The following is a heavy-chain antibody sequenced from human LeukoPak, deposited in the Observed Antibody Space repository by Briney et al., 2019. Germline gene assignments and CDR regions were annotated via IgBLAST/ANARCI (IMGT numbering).Heavy chain of an antibody. D-gene: IGHD1-26*01. CDR1: GATFDSHY. CDR3: ASAAGWESAY. J-gene: IGHJ4*02. V-gene: IGHV3-7*01. Sequence: GGALRLSCAASGATFDSHYMTWVRQTPAKGLEGVANINQDGSEKNYVDSVKGRFTISRDNAKKSLYLQMNSLRAEDTAVYYCASAAGWESAYWGQGTLVTVSS. CDR2: INQDGSEK.